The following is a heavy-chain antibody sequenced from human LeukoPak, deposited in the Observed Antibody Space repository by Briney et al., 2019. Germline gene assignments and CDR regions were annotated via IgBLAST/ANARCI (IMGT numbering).Heavy chain of an antibody. CDR1: GGSFSGYY. Sequence: SETLSLTCAVYGGSFSGYYWSWIRQHPGKGLEWIGYIYYSGSTYYNPSLKSRVTISVDTSKNQFSLKLSSVTAADTAVYYCAREGSYCGGDCYPYFDYWGQGTLVTVSS. J-gene: IGHJ4*02. D-gene: IGHD2-21*02. V-gene: IGHV4-31*11. CDR3: AREGSYCGGDCYPYFDY. CDR2: IYYSGST.